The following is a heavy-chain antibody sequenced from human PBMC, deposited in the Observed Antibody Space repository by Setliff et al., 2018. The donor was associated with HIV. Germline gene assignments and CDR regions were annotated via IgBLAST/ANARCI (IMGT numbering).Heavy chain of an antibody. V-gene: IGHV4-59*01. CDR2: IYYSGTT. CDR3: ARGGGPTIFGLDP. J-gene: IGHJ5*02. D-gene: IGHD3-3*01. CDR1: GGSINSYY. Sequence: KPSETLSLTCTVSGGSINSYYWRWIRQPPGKGLEWIGYIYYSGTTNYNPSLKSRVTISVDTSNNQFSLKLSSLTAADTAVYYCARGGGPTIFGLDPWGQGTLVTVSS.